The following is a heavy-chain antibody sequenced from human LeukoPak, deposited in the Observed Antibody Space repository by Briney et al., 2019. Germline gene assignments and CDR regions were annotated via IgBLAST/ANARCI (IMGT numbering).Heavy chain of an antibody. D-gene: IGHD1-26*01. J-gene: IGHJ4*02. CDR3: ARNEKWGLDY. Sequence: PGGSLRLSCAASGLTSSSHWMSWVRQAPGKGLEWVANIVQDGSQKYYVDSVKGRFTISRDNGKNSLYLQMNSLRAEDTAVYYCARNEKWGLDYWGQGTLVTVSS. CDR2: IVQDGSQK. CDR1: GLTSSSHW. V-gene: IGHV3-7*03.